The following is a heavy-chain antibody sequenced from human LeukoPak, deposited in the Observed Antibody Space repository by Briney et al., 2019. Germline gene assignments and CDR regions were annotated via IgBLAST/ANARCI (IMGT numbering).Heavy chain of an antibody. CDR1: GLTFSNHW. J-gene: IGHJ4*02. D-gene: IGHD2-21*01. CDR2: IKEDGSEK. CDR3: AGGECGVAY. V-gene: IGHV3-7*05. Sequence: GGSLRLSCAASGLTFSNHWVTWVRQAPGKGLEWVANIKEDGSEKNYVDSVKGRFTISRDNTKSSLYLQMNSLRAEDTAVYYCAGGECGVAYWGQGTLVTVSS.